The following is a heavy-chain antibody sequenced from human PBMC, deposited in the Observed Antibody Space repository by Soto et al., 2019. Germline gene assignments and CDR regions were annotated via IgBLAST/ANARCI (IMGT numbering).Heavy chain of an antibody. CDR3: ARKTTVTPYYYYGMDV. Sequence: SETLSLTCTVSGGSISSYYWSWIRQPPGKGLEWIGYIYYSGSTNYNPSLKSRVTISVDTSKNQFSLKLSSVTAADTAVYYCARKTTVTPYYYYGMDVWGQGTTVTVSS. CDR1: GGSISSYY. J-gene: IGHJ6*02. CDR2: IYYSGST. V-gene: IGHV4-59*01. D-gene: IGHD4-4*01.